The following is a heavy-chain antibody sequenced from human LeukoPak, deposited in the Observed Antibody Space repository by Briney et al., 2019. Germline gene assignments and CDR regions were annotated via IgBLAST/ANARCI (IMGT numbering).Heavy chain of an antibody. CDR3: ARALYYYGSGSYILV. V-gene: IGHV3-30-3*01. J-gene: IGHJ4*02. Sequence: GGSLRLSCAASGLTFRSYAMHWVRQAPGKGLEWVADISYDESDKYYADSVKGRFTISRDNAKNSLYLQMNSLRAEDTAVYYCARALYYYGSGSYILVWGQGTLVTVSS. CDR2: ISYDESDK. CDR1: GLTFRSYA. D-gene: IGHD3-10*01.